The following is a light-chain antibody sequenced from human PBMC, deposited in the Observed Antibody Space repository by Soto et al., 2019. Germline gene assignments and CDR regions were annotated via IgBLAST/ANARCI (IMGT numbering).Light chain of an antibody. V-gene: IGKV1-5*03. CDR3: QQYNSYPVT. CDR1: QSISSW. J-gene: IGKJ2*01. Sequence: DIQMTQSPSTLSASVGDRVTITCRASQSISSWLAWYQQKPGKAPKLLIYKASSLGSGVPSRFSGSESGTEFTLTISSLQPDDFATYYCQQYNSYPVTFGQGTKLEIK. CDR2: KAS.